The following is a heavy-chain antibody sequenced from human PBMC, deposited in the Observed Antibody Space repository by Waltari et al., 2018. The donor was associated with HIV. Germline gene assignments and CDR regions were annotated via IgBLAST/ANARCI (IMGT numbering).Heavy chain of an antibody. J-gene: IGHJ4*02. D-gene: IGHD3-3*01. CDR3: AKALFGVVKYQNLFDY. CDR1: GFSFSTYG. Sequence: QVQLVESGGGVVHPGGSLRLSCAASGFSFSTYGMHWVRQAPGKGLEWMEVISSDGNNEYYADPVKGRFTVSRDNSRNTLHLLMDSLRVEDTAIYYCAKALFGVVKYQNLFDYWAQGTLVTVSS. V-gene: IGHV3-30*18. CDR2: ISSDGNNE.